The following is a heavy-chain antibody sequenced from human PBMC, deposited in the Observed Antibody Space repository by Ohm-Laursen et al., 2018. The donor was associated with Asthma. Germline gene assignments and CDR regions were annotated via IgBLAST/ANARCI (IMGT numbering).Heavy chain of an antibody. J-gene: IGHJ1*01. D-gene: IGHD1-26*01. Sequence: SLRLSCTASGFTFSSFNMHWARQAPGKGLEWVSYISDSGETLSYVDSVRGRFTISRDNARNSVYLQMNSLRAEDTALYYCARVGPEWELPGREYSLHHWGEGTLVTVSS. CDR1: GFTFSSFN. CDR3: ARVGPEWELPGREYSLHH. V-gene: IGHV3-48*04. CDR2: ISDSGETL.